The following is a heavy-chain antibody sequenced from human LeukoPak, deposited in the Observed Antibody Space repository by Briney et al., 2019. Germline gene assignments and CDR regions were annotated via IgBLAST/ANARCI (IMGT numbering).Heavy chain of an antibody. V-gene: IGHV4-61*02. CDR2: IYTSGST. CDR3: ASEDRWNFYLDC. CDR1: GGSISSASYY. J-gene: IGHJ4*02. D-gene: IGHD1-7*01. Sequence: PSETLSLTCTVSGGSISSASYYWSWTRQPAGKGLEWIGRIYTSGSTNYNPSLKSRVTISIDTSKNQFSLRLSSVTAADTAVYYCASEDRWNFYLDCWGQGTLVTVSS.